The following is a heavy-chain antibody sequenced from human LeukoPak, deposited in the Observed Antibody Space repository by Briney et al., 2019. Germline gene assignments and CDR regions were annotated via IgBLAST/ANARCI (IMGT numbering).Heavy chain of an antibody. J-gene: IGHJ4*02. CDR3: ARVCGGAFGCFDY. D-gene: IGHD2-21*01. Sequence: PSQTLSLTCAVSGGSISSGGYSWIWIRQPPGKGLEWVGYIYHSGSTYYNPSQKSRVTISVDSSKNQFSLKLSSVTAADTAVHYCARVCGGAFGCFDYWGQGTLVTVSS. V-gene: IGHV4-30-2*01. CDR1: GGSISSGGYS. CDR2: IYHSGST.